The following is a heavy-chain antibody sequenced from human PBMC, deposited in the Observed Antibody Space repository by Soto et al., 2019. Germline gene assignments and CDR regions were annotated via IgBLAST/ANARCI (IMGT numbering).Heavy chain of an antibody. CDR3: ARLXTFGGGAAAYYYYGMDV. Sequence: GESLKISCKGSGYSFTIYWIGWVRQMPGKGLEWMGIIYPGDSDTRYSPSFQGQVTISADKSISTAYLQWSSLKASDTAMYYCARLXTFGGGAAAYYYYGMDVWGQGTTVTVSS. CDR2: IYPGDSDT. CDR1: GYSFTIYW. J-gene: IGHJ6*02. V-gene: IGHV5-51*01. D-gene: IGHD3-16*01.